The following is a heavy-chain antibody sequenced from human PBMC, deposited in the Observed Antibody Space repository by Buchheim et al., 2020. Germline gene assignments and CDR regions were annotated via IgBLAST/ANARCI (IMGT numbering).Heavy chain of an antibody. CDR1: GFTFSAYS. J-gene: IGHJ4*02. CDR2: IGGGTGRT. Sequence: EVQLLESGGGLVEPGGSLRLSCAASGFTFSAYSVSWVRQAPGKGLEWVSLIGGGTGRTFYADSVKGRFIISRDDARSTLYLRMNSLSADDTAVYYCTKNKGSGSYYLYSFDYWGQGAL. D-gene: IGHD3-10*01. CDR3: TKNKGSGSYYLYSFDY. V-gene: IGHV3-23*01.